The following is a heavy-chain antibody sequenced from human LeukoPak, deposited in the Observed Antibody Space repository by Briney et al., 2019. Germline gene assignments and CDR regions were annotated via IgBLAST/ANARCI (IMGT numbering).Heavy chain of an antibody. Sequence: SETLSLTCTVSGGSISSSSAYWGWIRQPPGKGLEWIGSIYYSKNTYYNPSLKSRVTISADTSKNQFSLTLGSVSATDTAVYYCVSPRGFSYGYFDYWGQGTLVTVSS. D-gene: IGHD5-18*01. CDR1: GGSISSSSAY. V-gene: IGHV4-39*01. J-gene: IGHJ4*02. CDR2: IYYSKNT. CDR3: VSPRGFSYGYFDY.